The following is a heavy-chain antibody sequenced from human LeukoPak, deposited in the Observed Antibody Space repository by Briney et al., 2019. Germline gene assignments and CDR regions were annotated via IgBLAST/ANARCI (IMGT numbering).Heavy chain of an antibody. CDR3: ARAGAIAVAGTFDY. V-gene: IGHV1-69*02. CDR2: IIPILGIA. Sequence: ASVKVSCKASGGTFSSYTISWVRQAPGQGLEWMGRIIPILGIANYAQKFQGRVTITADKSTGTAYMELSSLRSEDTAVYYCARAGAIAVAGTFDYWGQGTLVTVSS. D-gene: IGHD6-19*01. J-gene: IGHJ4*02. CDR1: GGTFSSYT.